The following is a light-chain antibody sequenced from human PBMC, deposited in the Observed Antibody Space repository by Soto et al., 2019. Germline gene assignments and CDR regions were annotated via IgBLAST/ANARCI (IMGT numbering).Light chain of an antibody. J-gene: IGKJ4*01. CDR2: DAS. V-gene: IGKV3-11*01. CDR1: QSVSSY. Sequence: EIVLTQSPATLSLSPGERATLSCRASQSVSSYLAWYQQKPGQAPRLLIFDASNRATGIAARFSGSGSGKDFTLTISSLEPEDFAVYYCQQRSDWPLTFGGGTKVEIK. CDR3: QQRSDWPLT.